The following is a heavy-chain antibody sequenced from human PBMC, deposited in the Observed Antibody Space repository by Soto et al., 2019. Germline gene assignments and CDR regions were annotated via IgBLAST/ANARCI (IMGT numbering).Heavy chain of an antibody. J-gene: IGHJ6*02. V-gene: IGHV4-39*01. D-gene: IGHD6-13*01. CDR1: GGSISSSSYY. CDR2: IYYSGST. CDR3: ASLQGSSSWPYYYYGMDV. Sequence: ETLSLTCTVSGGSISSSSYYWGWIRQPPGKGLEWIGSIYYSGSTYYNPSLKSRVTISVDTSKNQSSLKLSSVTAADTAVYYCASLQGSSSWPYYYYGMDVWGQGTTVTVSS.